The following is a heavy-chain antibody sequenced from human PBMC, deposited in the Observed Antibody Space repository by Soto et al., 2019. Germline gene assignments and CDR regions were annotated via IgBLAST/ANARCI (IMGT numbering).Heavy chain of an antibody. CDR3: ARGVRLKSGTRVLDY. J-gene: IGHJ4*02. Sequence: ASVKVSCKASGYTFTGYYMHWVRQAPGQGLEWMGWINPNSGGTNYAQKFQGRVTMTRDTSISTAYMELSRLRSDDTAVYYCARGVRLKSGTRVLDYWGQGTLVTVSS. V-gene: IGHV1-2*02. CDR2: INPNSGGT. D-gene: IGHD1-7*01. CDR1: GYTFTGYY.